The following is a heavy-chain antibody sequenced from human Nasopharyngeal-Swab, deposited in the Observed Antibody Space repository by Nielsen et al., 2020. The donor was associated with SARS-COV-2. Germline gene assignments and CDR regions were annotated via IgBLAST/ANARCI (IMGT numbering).Heavy chain of an antibody. J-gene: IGHJ4*02. CDR2: ISYDGSNK. Sequence: GGSLRLSCAASGFTFSSYGMHWVRQAPGKGLEWVAVISYDGSNKYYADSVKGRFTISRDNSKNTLYLQMNSLRAEDTAVYYCAKDFGFGELPNDYWGQGTLVTVSS. D-gene: IGHD3-10*01. CDR1: GFTFSSYG. V-gene: IGHV3-30*18. CDR3: AKDFGFGELPNDY.